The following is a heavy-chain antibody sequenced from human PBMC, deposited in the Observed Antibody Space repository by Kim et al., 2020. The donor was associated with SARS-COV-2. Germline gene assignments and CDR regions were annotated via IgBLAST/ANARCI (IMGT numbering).Heavy chain of an antibody. D-gene: IGHD1-26*01. J-gene: IGHJ5*02. CDR3: TRNSPLLFGFDP. CDR2: IRTKTNNYAT. CDR1: GFTFSDST. Sequence: GGSLRLSCAASGFTFSDSTLYWVRQASGKGLEWVGRIRTKTNNYATEYAESVKGTFTISRDDSKNTAYLHMNSLKIDDTAVYYCTRNSPLLFGFDPWGQG. V-gene: IGHV3-73*01.